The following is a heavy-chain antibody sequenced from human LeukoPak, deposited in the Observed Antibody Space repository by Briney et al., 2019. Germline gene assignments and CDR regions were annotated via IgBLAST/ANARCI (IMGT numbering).Heavy chain of an antibody. J-gene: IGHJ4*02. Sequence: GGSLRLSCAASGFTFSSYSINWVRQAPGKGLEWVSSISSSSSYIYYADSVKGRFTISRDNAKNSLYLQMNSLRAEDTAVYYCARGEANYYGSGSYYNLGYWGQGTLVTVSS. CDR2: ISSSSSYI. V-gene: IGHV3-21*01. D-gene: IGHD3-10*01. CDR1: GFTFSSYS. CDR3: ARGEANYYGSGSYYNLGY.